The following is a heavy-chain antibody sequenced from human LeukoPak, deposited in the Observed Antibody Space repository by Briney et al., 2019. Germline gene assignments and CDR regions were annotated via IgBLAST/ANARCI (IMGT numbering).Heavy chain of an antibody. CDR2: ISSSSNYI. Sequence: GGTLRLSCVASGFTFSSHGMNWVRQAPGKGLEWVSSISSSSNYIYYADSVKGRFTISRDNAKNSLYLQMNSLRAEDTAVYYCARDPSSGWYLKGWFDPWGQGTLVTVSS. D-gene: IGHD6-19*01. V-gene: IGHV3-21*01. CDR1: GFTFSSHG. J-gene: IGHJ5*02. CDR3: ARDPSSGWYLKGWFDP.